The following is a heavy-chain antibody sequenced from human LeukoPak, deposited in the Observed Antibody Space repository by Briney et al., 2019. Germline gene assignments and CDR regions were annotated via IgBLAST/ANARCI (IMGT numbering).Heavy chain of an antibody. J-gene: IGHJ4*02. Sequence: GGSLRLSCAASGFTFDDYGMSWVRQAPGKGLEWVSGINWNGGSTGYADSVKGRFTISRDNAKNSLYLQMNSLRAEDTALYYCARGGGSSGSSYFDYWGQGTLVTVSS. V-gene: IGHV3-20*04. CDR1: GFTFDDYG. D-gene: IGHD1-26*01. CDR2: INWNGGST. CDR3: ARGGGSSGSSYFDY.